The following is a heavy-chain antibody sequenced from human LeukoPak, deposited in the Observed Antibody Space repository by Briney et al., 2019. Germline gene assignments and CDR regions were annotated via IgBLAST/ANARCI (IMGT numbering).Heavy chain of an antibody. J-gene: IGHJ5*02. V-gene: IGHV1-69*05. CDR2: IIPIFGTA. Sequence: SVKLSCKASGGTLSSYAISWVRQAPGQGLEWMGGIIPIFGTANYAQKFQGRVTMTRNTSISTAYMELSSLRSEDTAVYYCARGDSSGWFDPWGQGTLVTVSS. D-gene: IGHD6-6*01. CDR3: ARGDSSGWFDP. CDR1: GGTLSSYA.